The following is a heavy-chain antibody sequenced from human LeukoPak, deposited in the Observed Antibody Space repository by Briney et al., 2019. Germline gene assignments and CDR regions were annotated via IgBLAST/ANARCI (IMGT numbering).Heavy chain of an antibody. J-gene: IGHJ4*02. CDR1: GFTFSSYA. Sequence: PGGSLKLSCAASGFTFSSYAMSWVRQAPGKGLEWVSAIAGTDGSTYYADSVKGRFTISRDNSKNTLYLQMNSLRAEDTAVYYCAKPYCSGGSCYSGYFDYWGQGTLVTDSS. D-gene: IGHD2-15*01. V-gene: IGHV3-23*01. CDR3: AKPYCSGGSCYSGYFDY. CDR2: IAGTDGST.